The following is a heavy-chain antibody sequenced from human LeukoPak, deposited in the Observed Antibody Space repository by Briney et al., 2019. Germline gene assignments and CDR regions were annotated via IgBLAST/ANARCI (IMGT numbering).Heavy chain of an antibody. D-gene: IGHD4-17*01. CDR3: ARESNGDYSHY. V-gene: IGHV3-30*04. J-gene: IGHJ4*02. Sequence: GRSLRLSCAASGFTFSSYAMHWVRQAPGKGLEWVAVISYDGSNKYYADSVKGRFTISRDNSKNTLYLQMNSLRAEDTAVYYCARESNGDYSHYWGQGTLVAVSS. CDR1: GFTFSSYA. CDR2: ISYDGSNK.